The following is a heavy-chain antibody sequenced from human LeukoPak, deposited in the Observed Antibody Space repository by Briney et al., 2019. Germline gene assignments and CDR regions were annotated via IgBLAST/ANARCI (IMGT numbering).Heavy chain of an antibody. CDR2: MSSSGSYI. J-gene: IGHJ4*02. Sequence: GGSLRLSCAASGFTFSSYSMNWVRQAPGKGLEWVSSMSSSGSYIYYADSVKGRFTISRDNAENSLYLQMNSLRAEDTAVYYCASSSGLDYWGQGTLVTVSS. CDR3: ASSSGLDY. CDR1: GFTFSSYS. D-gene: IGHD5-12*01. V-gene: IGHV3-21*01.